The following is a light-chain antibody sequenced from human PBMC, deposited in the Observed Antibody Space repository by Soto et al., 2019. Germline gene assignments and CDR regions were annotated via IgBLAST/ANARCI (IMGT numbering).Light chain of an antibody. CDR1: QTVRGNY. CDR2: AAS. J-gene: IGKJ1*01. CDR3: HHYGPALWT. V-gene: IGKV3-20*01. Sequence: EIVLTQSVGTLSLSPGERATLSCRASQTVRGNYLAWFQQKPGQSPRLLIYAASTRAAGVPDRFSGSGSGTDFFLTLNRLEPEDFAVYYCHHYGPALWTVGQGTKVEMK.